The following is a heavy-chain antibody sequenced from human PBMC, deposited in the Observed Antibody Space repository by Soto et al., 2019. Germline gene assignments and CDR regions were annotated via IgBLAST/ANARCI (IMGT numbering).Heavy chain of an antibody. CDR1: GFTFSSYG. CDR2: ISYDGSNK. J-gene: IGHJ3*02. Sequence: QVQLVESGGGVVQPGRSLRLSCAASGFTFSSYGMHWVRQAPGKGLEWVAVISYDGSNKYYADSVKGRFTISRDNSKNTLDLQMNSLRAEDTAVYYCAKGPLLWCGDHHSANAFDIWGQGTMVTVSS. D-gene: IGHD3-10*01. CDR3: AKGPLLWCGDHHSANAFDI. V-gene: IGHV3-30*18.